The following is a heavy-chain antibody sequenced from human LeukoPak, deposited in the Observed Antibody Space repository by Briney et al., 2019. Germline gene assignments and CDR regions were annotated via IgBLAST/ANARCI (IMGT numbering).Heavy chain of an antibody. V-gene: IGHV3-7*01. CDR1: GFTFNKAW. Sequence: GGSLRLSCAASGFTFNKAWMSWVRLAPGKGLEWVASINEDGSGKFSVGSVKDRITISRDNTGNSLDLQINSLTVEDTAIYYCARDDGDVWGTGTTVTVSS. CDR3: ARDDGDV. J-gene: IGHJ6*04. CDR2: INEDGSGK.